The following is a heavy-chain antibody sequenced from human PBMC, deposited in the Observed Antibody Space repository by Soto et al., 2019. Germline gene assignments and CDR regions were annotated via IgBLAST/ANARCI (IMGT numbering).Heavy chain of an antibody. V-gene: IGHV5-51*01. Sequence: GESLKISWKGPGYSFTSYWIGWVRQMPGKGLEWMGIIYPGDSGTRYSPSFQGQVTISADKSISTAYLQWSSLKASDTAMYYCARHGLYGDYGDYYGMDVWGQGTTVTVSS. J-gene: IGHJ6*02. D-gene: IGHD4-17*01. CDR1: GYSFTSYW. CDR2: IYPGDSGT. CDR3: ARHGLYGDYGDYYGMDV.